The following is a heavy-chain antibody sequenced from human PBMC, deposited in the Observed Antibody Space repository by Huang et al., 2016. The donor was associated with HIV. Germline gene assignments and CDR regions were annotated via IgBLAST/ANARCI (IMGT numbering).Heavy chain of an antibody. J-gene: IGHJ4*02. CDR1: GFILSNYG. CDR2: IRNDGYKK. CDR3: ARGDYYDSSGYHPGYFDY. Sequence: VQLMESGGGVVQPGGSLRLSCAASGFILSNYGMHWVRQAPGKGLEWVAAIRNDGYKKYYGDYVKGRFTIGRDNSKNTLFVQMSSLRTEDTAVYYCARGDYYDSSGYHPGYFDYWGQGTLVTVSS. D-gene: IGHD3-22*01. V-gene: IGHV3-33*04.